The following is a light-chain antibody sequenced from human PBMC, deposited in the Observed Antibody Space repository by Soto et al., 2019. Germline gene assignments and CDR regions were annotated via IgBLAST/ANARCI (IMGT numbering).Light chain of an antibody. V-gene: IGLV2-14*03. CDR2: DVT. Sequence: QSALTQPASVSGSPGQSITISCTGTSSDVGGYDHVSWYQQQPGKAPKLIIYDVTVRPSGISRRFSGSKSDNPASMAASGLQPEDEADYYCSSYTNKDTLLLGGGTKLTVL. J-gene: IGLJ2*01. CDR3: SSYTNKDTLL. CDR1: SSDVGGYDH.